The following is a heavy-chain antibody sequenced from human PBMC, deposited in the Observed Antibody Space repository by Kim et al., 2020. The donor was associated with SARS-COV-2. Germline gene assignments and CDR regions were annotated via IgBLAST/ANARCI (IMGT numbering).Heavy chain of an antibody. CDR3: ARHYDSSGPYYFDY. CDR1: GGSISSISYY. Sequence: SETLSLTCTVSGGSISSISYYWGWIRQPPGKGLEWIGSIYYSGSTYYNPSLKSRVTISVDTSKNQFSLKLSSVTAADTAVYYCARHYDSSGPYYFDYWGQGTLVTVSS. D-gene: IGHD3-22*01. CDR2: IYYSGST. V-gene: IGHV4-39*01. J-gene: IGHJ4*02.